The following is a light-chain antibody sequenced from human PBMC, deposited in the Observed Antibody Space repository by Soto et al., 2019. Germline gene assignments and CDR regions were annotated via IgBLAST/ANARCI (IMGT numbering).Light chain of an antibody. CDR3: QQYGSSPQT. Sequence: EIVLTQSPGTLSLSPGERATLSCRASQSVTISCLAWYQQKPGQAPRLLIFGASSRATDIPDRFGGSGSGTYCTLTISRLEPEDFAVYYCQQYGSSPQTFGQGTKVEIK. CDR1: QSVTISC. CDR2: GAS. V-gene: IGKV3-20*01. J-gene: IGKJ1*01.